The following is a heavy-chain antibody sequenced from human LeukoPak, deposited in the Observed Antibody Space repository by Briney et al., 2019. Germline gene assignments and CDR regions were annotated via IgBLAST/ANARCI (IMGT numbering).Heavy chain of an antibody. V-gene: IGHV3-7*04. CDR3: ARDSPAGSNWRSEPTFDY. J-gene: IGHJ4*02. Sequence: PGGSLRLSCAASGFTFSSYWMTWVRQAPGKGLEWVADIKADGSAKNYVDSVRGRFIIARDNAKNSVTLEMNSLRVDDTAVYYCARDSPAGSNWRSEPTFDYWGQGILVTVSS. CDR2: IKADGSAK. CDR1: GFTFSSYW. D-gene: IGHD1-26*01.